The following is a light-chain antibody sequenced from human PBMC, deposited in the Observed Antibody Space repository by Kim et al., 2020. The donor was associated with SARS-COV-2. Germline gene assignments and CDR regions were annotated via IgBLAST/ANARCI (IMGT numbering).Light chain of an antibody. V-gene: IGLV1-51*01. CDR2: DNN. J-gene: IGLJ3*02. Sequence: GQKVTISCSGSSSNIGNNHVSWYRHHPGTAPKLLIYDNNKRPSGIPDRFSGSKSDTSATLGITGLQTGDEADYYCGTWDSSLRVGVFGGGTQLTVL. CDR1: SSNIGNNH. CDR3: GTWDSSLRVGV.